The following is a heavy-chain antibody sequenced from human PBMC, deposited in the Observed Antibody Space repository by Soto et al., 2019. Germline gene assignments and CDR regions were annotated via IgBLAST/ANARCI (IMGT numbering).Heavy chain of an antibody. Sequence: QVQLVESGGGVVQPGKSLRLSCAASGFTFSTYGMHWVRQAPGKGLEWVAVIWYDGSNKDHGDSLKGRFTISRDNSKNTLYLQIHNLRAEDTAVYYCGRDGALGDTAVVDSWGQGTLVTVSS. J-gene: IGHJ4*02. V-gene: IGHV3-33*01. CDR1: GFTFSTYG. CDR3: GRDGALGDTAVVDS. CDR2: IWYDGSNK. D-gene: IGHD5-18*01.